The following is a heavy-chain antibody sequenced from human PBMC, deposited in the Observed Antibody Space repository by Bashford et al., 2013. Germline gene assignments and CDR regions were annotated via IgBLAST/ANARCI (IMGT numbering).Heavy chain of an antibody. CDR1: GGSLSGYY. CDR2: IYTSGHS. Sequence: SSETLSLTCTVSGGSLSGYYWSWIRQSAGETLEWIGRIYTSGHSKYNPSLQSRVTMSVDASRNQISLKLTSMTAADTAVYYCARVRDCSGGYCYWYLDLVGPR. D-gene: IGHD2-15*01. CDR3: ARVRDCSGGYCYWYLDL. J-gene: IGHJ2*01. V-gene: IGHV4-4*07.